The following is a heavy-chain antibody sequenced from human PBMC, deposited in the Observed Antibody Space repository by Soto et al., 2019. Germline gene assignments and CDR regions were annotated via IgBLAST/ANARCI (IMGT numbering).Heavy chain of an antibody. D-gene: IGHD3-10*01. CDR1: GESIRSDTDY. CDR3: ARRLEEFGNYWFDP. CDR2: IYYSGST. V-gene: IGHV4-39*01. J-gene: IGHJ5*02. Sequence: SETLFLTCTVSGESIRSDTDYWAWIRQPPGKGPEWIGSIYYSGSTYYNPSLKSRITISVDTSKNQFSLKLNSVTAADTAVYYCARRLEEFGNYWFDPWGQGTLVTVSS.